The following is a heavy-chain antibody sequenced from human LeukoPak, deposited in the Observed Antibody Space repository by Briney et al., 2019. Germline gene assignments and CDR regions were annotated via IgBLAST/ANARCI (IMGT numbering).Heavy chain of an antibody. CDR1: GYTFTSYG. CDR3: ASFSESMDAFDI. J-gene: IGHJ3*02. CDR2: ISAYNGNT. Sequence: ASVKVSCKASGYTFTSYGISWVRQAPGQGLEWMGWISAYNGNTNYAQKLQGRVTMTTDTSTSTAYMELRSLRSDDTAVYYCASFSESMDAFDIWGQGTMVTASS. V-gene: IGHV1-18*01. D-gene: IGHD2/OR15-2a*01.